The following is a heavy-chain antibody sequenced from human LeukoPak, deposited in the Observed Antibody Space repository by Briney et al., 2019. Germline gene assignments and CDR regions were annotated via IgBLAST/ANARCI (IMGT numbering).Heavy chain of an antibody. CDR3: ARALSAVAGTWYFDY. Sequence: QPGGSLRLSCAASGFTFSTYAMTWVRQAPGKGLEWVSAISGSGGSTYYADSVKGRFTISRDNSKDTLYLQMNSPRAEDTAVYYCARALSAVAGTWYFDYWGQGTLVTVSS. J-gene: IGHJ4*02. V-gene: IGHV3-23*01. CDR1: GFTFSTYA. CDR2: ISGSGGST. D-gene: IGHD6-19*01.